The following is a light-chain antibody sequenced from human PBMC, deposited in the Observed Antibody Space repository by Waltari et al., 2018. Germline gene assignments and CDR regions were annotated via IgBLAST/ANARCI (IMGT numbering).Light chain of an antibody. V-gene: IGKV1-39*01. J-gene: IGKJ1*01. CDR3: QHGYGTPWT. Sequence: DIQMTQSPSSLSASVGDRVTITCRASENVNNYLNWYQQKPGKAPKLLIYKASTLQSGVPSRFSGSGSGTEYTFIISSLQSEDVATYYCQHGYGTPWTFGQGTKVEIK. CDR2: KAS. CDR1: ENVNNY.